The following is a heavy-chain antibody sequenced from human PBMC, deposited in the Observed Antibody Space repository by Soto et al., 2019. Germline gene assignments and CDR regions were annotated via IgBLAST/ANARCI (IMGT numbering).Heavy chain of an antibody. Sequence: PSETLSLTCAVYGWSFSGYYWSWIRQPPGKGLEWIGEINHSGSTNYNPSLKSRVTISVDTSKNQFSLKLSSVTAADTAVYYCARGIPRLLYSGYDLDAFDIWGQGTMVTVSS. CDR2: INHSGST. V-gene: IGHV4-34*01. D-gene: IGHD5-12*01. CDR3: ARGIPRLLYSGYDLDAFDI. CDR1: GWSFSGYY. J-gene: IGHJ3*02.